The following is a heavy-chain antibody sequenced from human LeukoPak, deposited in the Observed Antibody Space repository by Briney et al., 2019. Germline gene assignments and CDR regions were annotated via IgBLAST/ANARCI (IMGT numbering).Heavy chain of an antibody. V-gene: IGHV1-69*13. CDR1: GGTFSSYA. CDR2: IIPIFGTA. J-gene: IGHJ6*03. D-gene: IGHD1-26*01. Sequence: SVKVSCKASGGTFSSYAISWVRQAPGQGLEWMGGIIPIFGTANYAQKFQGRVTITADESTSTAYMELSSLRSEDTAVYYCARDRDGSANYYYYMDVWGKGTTVTVSS. CDR3: ARDRDGSANYYYYMDV.